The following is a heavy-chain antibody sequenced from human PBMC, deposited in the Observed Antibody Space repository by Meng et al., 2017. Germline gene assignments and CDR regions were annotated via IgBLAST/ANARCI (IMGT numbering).Heavy chain of an antibody. CDR2: IYWDDDR. V-gene: IGHV2-5*02. J-gene: IGHJ4*02. D-gene: IGHD3-10*01. Sequence: MTSVKFGPTRVQPTQPVPLTCSFSGVSLSTSGVGVGWSRQHPATAREWLALIYWDDDRRYSPSLKSRLTITKDTSKNQVVLTMTNMDTVDTATYYCAHRRDYYGSGNHFDYWGQGTLVTVSS. CDR1: GVSLSTSGVG. CDR3: AHRRDYYGSGNHFDY.